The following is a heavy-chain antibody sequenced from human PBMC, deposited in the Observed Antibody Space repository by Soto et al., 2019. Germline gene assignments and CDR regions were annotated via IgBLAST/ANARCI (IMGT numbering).Heavy chain of an antibody. Sequence: SVKVSCKASGGTFSSYAISWVRQAPGQGLEWMGGIIPIFGTANYAQKFQGRVTITADESTSTAYMELSSLRSEDTAVYYCARVLCDGYDILTGYYHPVGTPARFNYYSGMDVWGQGTTVTVSS. D-gene: IGHD3-9*01. CDR1: GGTFSSYA. CDR3: ARVLCDGYDILTGYYHPVGTPARFNYYSGMDV. J-gene: IGHJ6*02. V-gene: IGHV1-69*13. CDR2: IIPIFGTA.